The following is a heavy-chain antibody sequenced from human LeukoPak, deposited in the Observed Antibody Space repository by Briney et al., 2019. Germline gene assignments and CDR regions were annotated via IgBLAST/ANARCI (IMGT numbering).Heavy chain of an antibody. Sequence: GGSLRLSCAASGFTVSSNYMSWVRQAPGKGLEWVSVIYSGGSTYYADSVKGRFTISRDNSKNTLYLQMNSLRAEDMAVYYCARGTMVRGDKSGPLGYWGQGTLVTVSS. CDR3: ARGTMVRGDKSGPLGY. D-gene: IGHD3-10*01. V-gene: IGHV3-66*01. J-gene: IGHJ4*02. CDR1: GFTVSSNY. CDR2: IYSGGST.